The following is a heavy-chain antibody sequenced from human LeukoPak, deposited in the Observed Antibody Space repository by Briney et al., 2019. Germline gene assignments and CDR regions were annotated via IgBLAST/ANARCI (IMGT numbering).Heavy chain of an antibody. CDR1: GFTFSSYG. Sequence: PGGSLRLSCAASGFTFSSYGMHWVRQAPGKGLEWVAVISYDGSDQYYIDSVKGRFTISRDNSKNTLYLQMNSLRAEDTAVYYCAKGGHYDSSGYFGPSGYWGQGTLVTVSS. CDR3: AKGGHYDSSGYFGPSGY. J-gene: IGHJ4*02. D-gene: IGHD3-22*01. V-gene: IGHV3-30*19. CDR2: ISYDGSDQ.